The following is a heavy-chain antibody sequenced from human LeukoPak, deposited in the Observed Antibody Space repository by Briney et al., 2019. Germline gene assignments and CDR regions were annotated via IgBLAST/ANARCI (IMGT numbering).Heavy chain of an antibody. CDR3: AKRTAYAFDI. Sequence: NPSETLSLTCTVSGGTISSYYWSWIRQPPGKGLEWIGYIYYSGSTNYNPSLKSRVTISVDTSKNQFSLKLSSVPAAVTAVYYCAKRTAYAFDIWGQGTMVTVSS. CDR1: GGTISSYY. D-gene: IGHD1/OR15-1a*01. CDR2: IYYSGST. J-gene: IGHJ3*02. V-gene: IGHV4-59*01.